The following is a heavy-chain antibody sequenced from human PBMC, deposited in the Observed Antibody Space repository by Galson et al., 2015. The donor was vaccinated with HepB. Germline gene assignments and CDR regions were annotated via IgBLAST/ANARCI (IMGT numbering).Heavy chain of an antibody. J-gene: IGHJ5*02. V-gene: IGHV4-59*01. Sequence: SETLSLTCTVSGGSISSYYWSWIRQPPGKGLEWIGYIYYSGSTNYNPSLKSRVTISVDTSKNQFSLKLSSVTAADTAVYYCARSGVRYYGSSSIHSDWFDPWGQGTLVPVSS. CDR3: ARSGVRYYGSSSIHSDWFDP. CDR1: GGSISSYY. CDR2: IYYSGST. D-gene: IGHD3-10*01.